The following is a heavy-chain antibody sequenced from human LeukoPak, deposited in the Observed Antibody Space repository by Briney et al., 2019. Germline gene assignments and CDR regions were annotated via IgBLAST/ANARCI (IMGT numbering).Heavy chain of an antibody. D-gene: IGHD1-26*01. V-gene: IGHV4-59*01. CDR1: GGSISSYY. CDR2: IYYSGST. Sequence: ASETLSLTCTVSGGSISSYYWSWIRQPPGKGLEWIGYIYYSGSTNYNPSLKSRVTISVDTSKNQFSLKLSSVTAADMAVYYCARVVGATYPPDAFDIWGQGTMVTVSS. CDR3: ARVVGATYPPDAFDI. J-gene: IGHJ3*02.